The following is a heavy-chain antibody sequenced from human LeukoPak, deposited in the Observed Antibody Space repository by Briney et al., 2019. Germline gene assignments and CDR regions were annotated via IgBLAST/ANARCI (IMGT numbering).Heavy chain of an antibody. J-gene: IGHJ6*03. CDR1: GGSISSYY. CDR3: ARGDYSYGHSYYYMGV. V-gene: IGHV4-4*07. Sequence: NSSETLSLTCTVSGGSISSYYWSWIRQPAGKGLEWIGRIYTSGSTNYNPSLKSRVTMSVDTSKNQFSLKLASVTAADTAVYYCARGDYSYGHSYYYMGVWGKGTTVTISS. CDR2: IYTSGST. D-gene: IGHD5-18*01.